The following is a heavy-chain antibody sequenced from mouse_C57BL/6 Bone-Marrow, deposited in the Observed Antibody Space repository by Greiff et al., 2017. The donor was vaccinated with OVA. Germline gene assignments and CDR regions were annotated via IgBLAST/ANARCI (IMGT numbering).Heavy chain of an antibody. CDR2: INPSSGYT. CDR3: ARWGTTVVGYFDV. Sequence: QVQLKESGAELAKPGASVKLSCKASGYTFTSYWMHWVKQRPGQGLEWIGYINPSSGYTKYTQKFKDQATLTADKSSSTAYMQLSSLTYEDSAVYYCARWGTTVVGYFDVWGTGTTVTVSS. V-gene: IGHV1-7*01. CDR1: GYTFTSYW. D-gene: IGHD1-1*01. J-gene: IGHJ1*03.